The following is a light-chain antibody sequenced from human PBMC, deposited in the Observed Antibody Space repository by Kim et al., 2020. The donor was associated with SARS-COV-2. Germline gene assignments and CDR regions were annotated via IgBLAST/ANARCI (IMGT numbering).Light chain of an antibody. CDR3: NSRDSNDNVV. CDR2: GKN. CDR1: SRRSYY. J-gene: IGLJ2*01. Sequence: VSLGQTVRITCQGDSRRSYYATWYQQKPGQAPILVIYGKNNRASGIPDRFSGSSSGNTASLTITVTQAGDEADYYCNSRDSNDNVVFGGGTKLTVL. V-gene: IGLV3-19*01.